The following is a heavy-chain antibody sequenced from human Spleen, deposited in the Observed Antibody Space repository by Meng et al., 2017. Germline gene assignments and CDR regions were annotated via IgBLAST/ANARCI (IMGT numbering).Heavy chain of an antibody. CDR3: ASLATVTPDY. J-gene: IGHJ4*02. CDR1: GFTFSSYN. D-gene: IGHD4-17*01. Sequence: EVPLVESGGGLVPPGGSLRLSCAASGFTFSSYNMHWVRQTPGKGLVWVSRINSDGSSTSYADSVKGRFTISRDNAKNTLYLQMNSLRAEDTAVYYCASLATVTPDYWGQGTLVTVSS. CDR2: INSDGSST. V-gene: IGHV3-74*01.